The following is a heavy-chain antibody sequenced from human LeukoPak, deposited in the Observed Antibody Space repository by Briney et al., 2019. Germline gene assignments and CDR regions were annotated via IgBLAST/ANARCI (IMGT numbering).Heavy chain of an antibody. J-gene: IGHJ4*02. CDR1: GFTFSSYS. Sequence: GGSLRLSCAASGFTFSSYSMTWVRQAPGKGLQWVSSISSSSSYIYYADSVKGRFTISRDNAKNSLYLQMNSLRAEDTAVYYCARRGSSGSSLGGYFDYWGQGTLVTVSS. D-gene: IGHD1-26*01. V-gene: IGHV3-21*01. CDR3: ARRGSSGSSLGGYFDY. CDR2: ISSSSSYI.